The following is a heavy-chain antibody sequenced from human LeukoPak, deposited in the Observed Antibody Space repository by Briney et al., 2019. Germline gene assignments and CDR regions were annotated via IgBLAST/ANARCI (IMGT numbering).Heavy chain of an antibody. Sequence: SETLSLTCTVSGGSISSYYWSWIRQPPGKGLEWIGYIYYSGSTNYNPSLKSRVTISVDTSKNQFSLKLSSVTAADTAVYYCARARHYYDSSGYYSYYFDYWGQGTLVTVSS. CDR2: IYYSGST. J-gene: IGHJ4*02. V-gene: IGHV4-59*01. CDR1: GGSISSYY. CDR3: ARARHYYDSSGYYSYYFDY. D-gene: IGHD3-22*01.